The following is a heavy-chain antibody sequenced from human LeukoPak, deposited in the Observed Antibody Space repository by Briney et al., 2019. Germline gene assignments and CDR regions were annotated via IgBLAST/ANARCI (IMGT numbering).Heavy chain of an antibody. V-gene: IGHV1-8*03. CDR3: ATPTRGDDAFDI. CDR1: GYTFTSYD. CDR2: MNPNSGNP. Sequence: SSVKVSCKASGYTFTSYDINWVRQATGQGLEWMGWMNPNSGNPGYAQKFQGRVTITRDTSISTAYMELSSLRSEDTAVYYCATPTRGDDAFDIWGQGTMVTVSS. J-gene: IGHJ3*02. D-gene: IGHD3-10*01.